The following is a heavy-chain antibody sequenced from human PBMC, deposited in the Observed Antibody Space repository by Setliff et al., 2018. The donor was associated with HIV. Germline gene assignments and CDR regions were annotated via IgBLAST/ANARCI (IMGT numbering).Heavy chain of an antibody. CDR1: GGSISSNKYY. J-gene: IGHJ3*01. CDR2: IYHSGKT. CDR3: ARAPPGIQNDAFDV. V-gene: IGHV4-39*07. Sequence: SETLSLTCSVSGGSISSNKYYWSWIRQPPGKGLEWTGSIYHSGKTYYNPSLKSRLTISVDRSKNQFSLKLTSVTAADTAVYYCARAPPGIQNDAFDVWGQGTMVTVSS.